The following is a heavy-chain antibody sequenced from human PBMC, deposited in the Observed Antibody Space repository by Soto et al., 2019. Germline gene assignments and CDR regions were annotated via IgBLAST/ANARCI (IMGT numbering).Heavy chain of an antibody. Sequence: QVQLQESGPGLVKPSETLSLTCTVSGGSISSYYWSWIRQPPGKGLEWIGYIYYSGSTNYNPSLKSRVTISVDTSKNQFSLKLSSVTAADTAVYYCARLFRYHTSNWFDPWGQGTLVTVSS. J-gene: IGHJ5*02. CDR3: ARLFRYHTSNWFDP. V-gene: IGHV4-59*08. D-gene: IGHD2-2*01. CDR2: IYYSGST. CDR1: GGSISSYY.